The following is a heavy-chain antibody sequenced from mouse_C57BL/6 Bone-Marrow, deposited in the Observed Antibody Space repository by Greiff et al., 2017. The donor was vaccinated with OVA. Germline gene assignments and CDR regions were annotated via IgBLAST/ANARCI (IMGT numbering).Heavy chain of an antibody. D-gene: IGHD2-4*01. V-gene: IGHV1-15*01. CDR3: TRKEDDYDEGGFAY. J-gene: IGHJ3*01. CDR2: IDPETGGN. Sequence: QVQLQQSGAELVRPGASVTLSCKASGYTFTDYEMHWVKQTPVHGLEWIGAIDPETGGNAYNQKLKGKAILTADNSSSTAYMELRSLTSEDSAVYYCTRKEDDYDEGGFAYWGQGTLVTVSA. CDR1: GYTFTDYE.